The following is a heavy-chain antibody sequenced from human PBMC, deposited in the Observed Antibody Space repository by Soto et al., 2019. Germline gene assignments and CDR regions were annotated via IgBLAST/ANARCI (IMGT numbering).Heavy chain of an antibody. Sequence: PGESLKISCKASGYSFTNYWIGWVRQMPGKGLEWMGIIYPGDSDTRYSPSFQGQVTISVDKSLSTAYLQWSSLKASDTATYYCARHLYDYLDYWGQGTLVTVSS. V-gene: IGHV5-51*01. J-gene: IGHJ4*02. D-gene: IGHD3-16*01. CDR2: IYPGDSDT. CDR1: GYSFTNYW. CDR3: ARHLYDYLDY.